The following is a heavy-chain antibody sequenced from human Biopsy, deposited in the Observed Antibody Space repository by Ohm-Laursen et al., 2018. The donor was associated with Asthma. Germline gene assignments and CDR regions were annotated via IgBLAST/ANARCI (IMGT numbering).Heavy chain of an antibody. CDR2: ISTASSFI. CDR3: AKGYYYDSSGFDY. V-gene: IGHV3-21*04. Sequence: GSLRLSCTASGYTFSRYSIHWVRQIPGRGLEWVASISTASSFIYYADSVKGRFTISRDNSKNTLYLQMNSLRAEDTAVYYCAKGYYYDSSGFDYWGQGTLVTVSS. J-gene: IGHJ4*02. CDR1: GYTFSRYS. D-gene: IGHD3-22*01.